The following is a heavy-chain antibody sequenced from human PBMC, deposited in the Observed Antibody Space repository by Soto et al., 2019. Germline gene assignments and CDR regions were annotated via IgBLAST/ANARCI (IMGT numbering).Heavy chain of an antibody. J-gene: IGHJ6*03. V-gene: IGHV3-33*01. D-gene: IGHD5-12*01. Sequence: PGGSVRLSCAASGFTFSSYGVHWVRQAPGKGLEWVAVIWYDGSNKYYADSVKGRFTISRDNSKNTLYLQMNSLRAEDTAVYYCARDGAREDIVATIDHYYYMDVWGKGTTVTVSS. CDR2: IWYDGSNK. CDR3: ARDGAREDIVATIDHYYYMDV. CDR1: GFTFSSYG.